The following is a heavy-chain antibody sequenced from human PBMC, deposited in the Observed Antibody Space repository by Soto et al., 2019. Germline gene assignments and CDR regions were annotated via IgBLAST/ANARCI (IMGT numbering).Heavy chain of an antibody. V-gene: IGHV6-1*01. Sequence: PSQTLSLTCVISGDSVSSNSAAWNWIRQSPSRGLEWLGRTYYRSKWYNDYAVSVKSRITINPDTSKNQFSLQLNSVTPEDTAVYYCARAPYSSGWYPEYYFDYWGQGTLVTVSS. CDR3: ARAPYSSGWYPEYYFDY. J-gene: IGHJ4*02. CDR2: TYYRSKWYN. D-gene: IGHD6-19*01. CDR1: GDSVSSNSAA.